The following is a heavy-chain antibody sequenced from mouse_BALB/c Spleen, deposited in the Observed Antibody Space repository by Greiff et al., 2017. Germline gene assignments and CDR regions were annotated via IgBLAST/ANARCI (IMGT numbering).Heavy chain of an antibody. CDR3: ARDQGIKGYFDY. J-gene: IGHJ2*01. CDR2: INSNGGST. V-gene: IGHV5-6-3*01. Sequence: EVQRVESGGGLVQPGGSLKLSCAASGFTFSSYGMSWVRQTPDKRLELVATINSNGGSTYYPDSVKGRFTISRDNAKNTLYLQMSSLKSEDTAMYYCARDQGIKGYFDYWGQGTTLTVSS. D-gene: IGHD1-1*01. CDR1: GFTFSSYG.